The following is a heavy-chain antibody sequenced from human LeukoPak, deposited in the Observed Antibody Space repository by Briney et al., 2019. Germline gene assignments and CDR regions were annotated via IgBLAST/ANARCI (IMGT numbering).Heavy chain of an antibody. J-gene: IGHJ5*02. D-gene: IGHD3-22*01. CDR2: IYHSGST. Sequence: PSETLSLTCAVSGGSISSGGYSWSWIRQPPGKGLEWIGYIYHSGSTYYNPSLKSRVTISVDTSKNQFSLKLSSVTAADTAVYYCARDLNYYDSSGLISFIDPWGQGTLVTVSS. CDR1: GGSISSGGYS. CDR3: ARDLNYYDSSGLISFIDP. V-gene: IGHV4-30-2*01.